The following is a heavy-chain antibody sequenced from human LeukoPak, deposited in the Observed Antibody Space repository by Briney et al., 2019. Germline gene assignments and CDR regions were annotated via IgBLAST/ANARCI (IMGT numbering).Heavy chain of an antibody. V-gene: IGHV3-30*02. J-gene: IGHJ6*03. Sequence: GSLRLSCAASGFTFNSYGMHWVRQAPGKGLEWVAFIRYDGSYEYYADSVKGRFSISRDNSKTTLYLQMNSLRSEDTAVYYCAKDGGLHLYYYYNYMDIWGKGTTVTVSS. D-gene: IGHD5-24*01. CDR2: IRYDGSYE. CDR1: GFTFNSYG. CDR3: AKDGGLHLYYYYNYMDI.